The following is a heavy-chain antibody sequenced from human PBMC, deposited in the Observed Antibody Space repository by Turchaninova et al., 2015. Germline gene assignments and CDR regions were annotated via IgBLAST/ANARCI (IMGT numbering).Heavy chain of an antibody. CDR3: AREAGYDFWSGYYAPGRDDY. CDR2: IKQDGSEK. V-gene: IGHV3-7*03. D-gene: IGHD3-3*01. CDR1: GFTVSGNW. Sequence: VQLVGSGRLARATSGFTVSGNWWRWGRQAPGKGLEGVANIKQDGSEKYYVDSVKGRFTISRDNAKNSLYLQMNSLRAEDTAVYYCAREAGYDFWSGYYAPGRDDYWGQGTLVTVSS. J-gene: IGHJ4*02.